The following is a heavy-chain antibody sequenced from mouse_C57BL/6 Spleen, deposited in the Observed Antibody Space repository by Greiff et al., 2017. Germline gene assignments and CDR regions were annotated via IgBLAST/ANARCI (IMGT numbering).Heavy chain of an antibody. CDR3: AREGDSFDY. J-gene: IGHJ2*01. CDR1: GYSITSGYY. Sequence: ESGPGLVKPSQSLSLTCSVTGYSITSGYYWNWIRQFPGNKLEWMGYISYDGSNNYNPSLKNRISITRDTSKNQFFLELNSVTTEDTTTYYCAREGDSFDYWGQGTTLTVSS. CDR2: ISYDGSN. V-gene: IGHV3-6*01.